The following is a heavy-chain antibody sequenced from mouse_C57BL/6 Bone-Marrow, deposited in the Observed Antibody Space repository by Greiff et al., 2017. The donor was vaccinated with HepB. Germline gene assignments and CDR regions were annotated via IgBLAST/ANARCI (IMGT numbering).Heavy chain of an antibody. Sequence: VQLQQPGAELVRPGTSVKLSCKASGYTFTSYWMHWVKQRPGQGLEWIGVIDPSDSYTNYNQKFKGKATLTVATSSSTAYMQLSSLTSEDSAVYYCASAYGSSYTSYWYFDVWGTGTTVTVSS. D-gene: IGHD1-1*01. J-gene: IGHJ1*03. CDR2: IDPSDSYT. V-gene: IGHV1-59*01. CDR1: GYTFTSYW. CDR3: ASAYGSSYTSYWYFDV.